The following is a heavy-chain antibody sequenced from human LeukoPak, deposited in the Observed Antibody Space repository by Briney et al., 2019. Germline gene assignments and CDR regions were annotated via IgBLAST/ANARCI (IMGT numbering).Heavy chain of an antibody. Sequence: PSETLSLTCTVSGGSISSYYWSWIRQPAGKGLEWIGRIYTSGSTNYNPSLKSRVTMSVDTSKNQFSLKLSPVTAADTAVYYCASVIPEYCSGGSCYGESDYWGQGTLVTVSS. J-gene: IGHJ4*02. CDR2: IYTSGST. D-gene: IGHD2-15*01. CDR1: GGSISSYY. CDR3: ASVIPEYCSGGSCYGESDY. V-gene: IGHV4-4*07.